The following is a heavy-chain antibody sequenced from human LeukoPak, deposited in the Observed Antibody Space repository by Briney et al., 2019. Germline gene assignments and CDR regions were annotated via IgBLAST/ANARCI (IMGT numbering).Heavy chain of an antibody. CDR3: AKGPLVHSSWQY. CDR2: ISYDGNKK. Sequence: PGGSLRLSCAASGFTFSSHGIHWVRQAPGKGLEWVAVISYDGNKKYYADSVKGRFTISRDNSKNTLYLQMNSLRAEDTAVYYCAKGPLVHSSWQYWGQGTLVTVSS. D-gene: IGHD6-13*01. V-gene: IGHV3-30*18. J-gene: IGHJ4*02. CDR1: GFTFSSHG.